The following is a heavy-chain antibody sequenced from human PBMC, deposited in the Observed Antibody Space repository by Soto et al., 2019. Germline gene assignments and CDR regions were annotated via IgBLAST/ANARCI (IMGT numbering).Heavy chain of an antibody. CDR1: GFTFSSYG. J-gene: IGHJ6*02. CDR2: IWYDGSNK. Sequence: QVQLVESGGGVVQPGRSLRLSCAASGFTFSSYGMHWVRQAPGKGLEWVAVIWYDGSNKYYADSVKGRFTISRDNSKNTLYLQMNRLRAEDTAVYYCARSDYGMDVWGQGNTVTVSS. CDR3: ARSDYGMDV. V-gene: IGHV3-33*01.